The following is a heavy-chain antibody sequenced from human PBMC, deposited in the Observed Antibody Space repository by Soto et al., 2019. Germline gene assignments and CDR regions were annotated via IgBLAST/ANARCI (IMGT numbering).Heavy chain of an antibody. J-gene: IGHJ6*02. V-gene: IGHV5-51*01. Sequence: GESLKISCKGSGYSFTSYWIGWVRQMPGKGLEWMGIIYPGDSDTRYSPSFQGQVTISADKSISTAYLQWSSLKASDTAMYYCASLGCISTSCYGDYYYYGMDVWGQGTTVTVSS. CDR1: GYSFTSYW. CDR3: ASLGCISTSCYGDYYYYGMDV. CDR2: IYPGDSDT. D-gene: IGHD2-2*01.